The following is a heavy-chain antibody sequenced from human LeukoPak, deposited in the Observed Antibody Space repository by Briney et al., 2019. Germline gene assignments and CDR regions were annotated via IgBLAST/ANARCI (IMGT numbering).Heavy chain of an antibody. J-gene: IGHJ5*02. CDR1: EFTFSHFA. CDR3: AREIKIVVAGSWFDP. CDR2: VSSHGNDG. Sequence: PGGSLRLSCAVSEFTFSHFAMHWVRQAPGKGLEWVAVVSSHGNDGYYADSVKGRFTISRDNSKNTLYLQMDSLRDEDTAVYYCAREIKIVVAGSWFDPWGQGAQVIVSS. D-gene: IGHD6-19*01. V-gene: IGHV3-30*07.